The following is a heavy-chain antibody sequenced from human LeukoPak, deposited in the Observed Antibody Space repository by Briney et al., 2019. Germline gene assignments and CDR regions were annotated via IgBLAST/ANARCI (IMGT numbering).Heavy chain of an antibody. CDR3: ARLGVPAAPFDY. V-gene: IGHV4-59*08. Sequence: SETLSLTCTVAGGSISSYYWSWIRQPPGKGLEWIGYIYYSGSTNYNPSLKSRVTISVDTSKNQFSLKLSSVTAADTAVYYCARLGVPAAPFDYWGQGTLVTVSS. CDR2: IYYSGST. J-gene: IGHJ4*02. D-gene: IGHD2-2*01. CDR1: GGSISSYY.